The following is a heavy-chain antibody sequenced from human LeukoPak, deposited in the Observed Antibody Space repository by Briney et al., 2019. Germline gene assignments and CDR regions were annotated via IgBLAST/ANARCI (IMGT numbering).Heavy chain of an antibody. CDR1: GFTLNNAW. D-gene: IGHD3-10*01. V-gene: IGHV3-15*01. Sequence: KSGGSLRLSCAASGFTLNNAWMGWVRQVPGKGLEWVGRIKSKTDGGTIDFAAPVKGRFTISRDDSRNTLYLQMNSLKTEDTALYYCATRYGSGGLRAAYYYYYYMDVWGKGTTVTVSS. CDR2: IKSKTDGGTI. CDR3: ATRYGSGGLRAAYYYYYYMDV. J-gene: IGHJ6*03.